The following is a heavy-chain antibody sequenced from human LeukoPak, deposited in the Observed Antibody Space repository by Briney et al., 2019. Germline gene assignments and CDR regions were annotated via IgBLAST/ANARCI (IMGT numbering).Heavy chain of an antibody. CDR1: GFTFSSCG. CDR3: AKARIWDSSGLWFDY. Sequence: GGSLRLSCAASGFTFSSCGMHWVRQAPGKGLEWVSAISGSGGSTYYADSVKGRFTISRDNSKNTLYLQMNSLRAEDTAVYYCAKARIWDSSGLWFDYWGQGTLVTVSS. V-gene: IGHV3-23*01. J-gene: IGHJ4*02. CDR2: ISGSGGST. D-gene: IGHD3-22*01.